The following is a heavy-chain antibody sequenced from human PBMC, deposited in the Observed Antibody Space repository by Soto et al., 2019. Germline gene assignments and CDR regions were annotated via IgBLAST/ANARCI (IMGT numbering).Heavy chain of an antibody. CDR1: GYTFSRYA. CDR3: ARDQQFRNWFRS. V-gene: IGHV1-3*01. D-gene: IGHD6-13*01. Sequence: ASVKVSCKASGYTFSRYAIHWVRQAPGQRLEWMGWINAGNGNTKYSQKFEGRVTLTTDTSANTVYMEMSSLRFEDTALYYCARDQQFRNWFRSWGQGTLVTVSS. J-gene: IGHJ5*01. CDR2: INAGNGNT.